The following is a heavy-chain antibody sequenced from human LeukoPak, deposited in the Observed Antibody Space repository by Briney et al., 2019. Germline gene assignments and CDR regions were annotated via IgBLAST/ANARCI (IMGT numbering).Heavy chain of an antibody. CDR1: GFTFSSYW. J-gene: IGHJ4*02. CDR3: ARDLGPSTVAGDY. D-gene: IGHD6-19*01. CDR2: IKQDGSEK. V-gene: IGHV3-7*01. Sequence: GGSLRLSCAASGFTFSSYWMSWVRQAPGKGLEWVANIKQDGSEKYYVDSVKGRFTISRDNAKNSLYLQMNSLRAEDTAVYYCARDLGPSTVAGDYWGQGTLVTVSS.